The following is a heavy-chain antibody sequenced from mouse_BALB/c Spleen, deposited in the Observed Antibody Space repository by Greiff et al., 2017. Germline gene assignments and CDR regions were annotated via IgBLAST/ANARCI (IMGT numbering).Heavy chain of an antibody. CDR1: GYTFTGYW. D-gene: IGHD2-3*01. CDR3: TRSGSMIPFAY. CDR2: IYPSDSYT. J-gene: IGHJ3*01. V-gene: IGHV1-69*02. Sequence: VQLQQPGAELVRPGASVKLSCKASGYTFTGYWINWVKQRPGQGLEWIGNIYPSDSYTNYNQKFKDKATLTVDKSSSTAYMQLSSPTSEDSAVYYCTRSGSMIPFAYWGQGTLVTVSA.